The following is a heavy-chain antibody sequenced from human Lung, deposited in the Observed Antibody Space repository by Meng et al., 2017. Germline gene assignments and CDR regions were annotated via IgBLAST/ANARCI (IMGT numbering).Heavy chain of an antibody. CDR3: ARFDISSSGRGDY. D-gene: IGHD1-26*01. Sequence: GHPTEAGPGRLKPSGTLSLTCAVSGGSITSSTWWSWVRQTPGKGLEWFGEIFHSGSTNYNPPLESRVTISVDKSKNQFSLKVYSVTAADTATYYCARFDISSSGRGDYWGQGILVTVSS. J-gene: IGHJ4*02. CDR2: IFHSGST. CDR1: GGSITSSTW. V-gene: IGHV4-4*02.